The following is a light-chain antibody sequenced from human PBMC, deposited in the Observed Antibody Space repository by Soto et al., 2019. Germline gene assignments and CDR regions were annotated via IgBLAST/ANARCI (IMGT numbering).Light chain of an antibody. V-gene: IGKV3-20*01. CDR3: QQYARSSWT. CDR2: DSS. J-gene: IGKJ1*01. CDR1: QRGSLSY. Sequence: IVLTHSSDTLPLFPGVGVTLSCRASQRGSLSYLAWSQQKPGQAPRLLIYDSSTRASGIPDRFDGGGSGTDFTLTITSLEPEDSAVYYCQQYARSSWTFGQGTKVDIK.